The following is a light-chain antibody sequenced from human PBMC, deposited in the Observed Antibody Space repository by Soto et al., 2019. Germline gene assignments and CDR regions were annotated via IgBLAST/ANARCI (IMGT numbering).Light chain of an antibody. CDR1: SGHSSYA. CDR3: QAWGTGNWV. Sequence: QLVLTQSPSASASLGASVRLTCTLSSGHSSYAIAWHQQQSEKGPRYLMKLNSDGSHSKGDGIPDRFSGSSSGAERYLTISSLQSEDEADYYCQAWGTGNWVFGGGTKVTVL. CDR2: LNSDGSH. V-gene: IGLV4-69*02. J-gene: IGLJ3*02.